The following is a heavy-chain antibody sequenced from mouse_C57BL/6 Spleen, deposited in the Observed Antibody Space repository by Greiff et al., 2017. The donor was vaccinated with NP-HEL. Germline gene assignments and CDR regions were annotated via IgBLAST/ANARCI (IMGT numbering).Heavy chain of an antibody. V-gene: IGHV1-64*01. Sequence: QVQLQQPGAELVKPGASVTLSCKASDYTFTSYWMHWVKQRPGQGLEWIGMIHPNSGSTNYNEKFKSKATLTVDKSSSTAYMQLSSLTSEDSAVYYCANELAWFAYWGQGTLVTVSA. CDR2: IHPNSGST. CDR3: ANELAWFAY. D-gene: IGHD3-3*01. J-gene: IGHJ3*01. CDR1: DYTFTSYW.